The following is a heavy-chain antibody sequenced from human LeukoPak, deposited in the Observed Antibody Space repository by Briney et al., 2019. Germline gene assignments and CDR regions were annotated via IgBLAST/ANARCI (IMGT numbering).Heavy chain of an antibody. CDR3: ARGPTSYGVTGFDP. Sequence: SETLSLTCTVSGGSISSSGYYWGWIRQTPGKGLEWIGSIYYSGSTYYNPSLKSRVTISVDTSKNQFSLKLSSVTAADTAVYYCARGPTSYGVTGFDPWGQGTLVTVSS. CDR2: IYYSGST. D-gene: IGHD4-17*01. J-gene: IGHJ5*02. CDR1: GGSISSSGYY. V-gene: IGHV4-39*07.